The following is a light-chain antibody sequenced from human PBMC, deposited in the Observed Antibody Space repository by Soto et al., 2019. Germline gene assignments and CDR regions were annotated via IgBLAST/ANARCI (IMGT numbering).Light chain of an antibody. CDR2: DVA. CDR1: SSDVGDYNY. Sequence: QSALTQPHSASGSPGQSVTISCTGTSSDVGDYNYVSWFQQHPGKAPKLMIFDVAKRPSGVPDRFSGSKSGNTASLTVSGLQADDEADYYCSSYAGSATVVFGGGTKLTVL. V-gene: IGLV2-8*01. J-gene: IGLJ2*01. CDR3: SSYAGSATVV.